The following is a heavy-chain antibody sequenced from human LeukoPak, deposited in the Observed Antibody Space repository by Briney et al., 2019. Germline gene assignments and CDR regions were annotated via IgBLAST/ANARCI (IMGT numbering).Heavy chain of an antibody. CDR1: GFTFSDFW. V-gene: IGHV3-7*01. D-gene: IGHD1-1*01. Sequence: GGSLRLSCAGSGFTFSDFWMTWVRQTPGKGLEWVANIKEDGTEKNLVDSAKGRFTISRDNTKNLLFLEMNNLRGDDTAIYYCVRESRPGGAMGLYHNLDYWGQGTLGTVSS. CDR2: IKEDGTEK. J-gene: IGHJ4*02. CDR3: VRESRPGGAMGLYHNLDY.